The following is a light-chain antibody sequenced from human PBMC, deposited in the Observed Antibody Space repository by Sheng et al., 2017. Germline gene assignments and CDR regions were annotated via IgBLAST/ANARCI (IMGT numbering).Light chain of an antibody. CDR1: NIRSKG. J-gene: IGLJ3*02. CDR2: DDT. CDR3: QVWDTTSGQWV. Sequence: SYVLTQPPSVSVAPGTTARISCDGDNIRSKGVHWYQQRAGQAPVLVVYDDTDLPSGIPDRFTGFNSGNTATLTITSVEGGDEADYYCQVWDTTSGQWVFGGGTKLSVL. V-gene: IGLV3-21*03.